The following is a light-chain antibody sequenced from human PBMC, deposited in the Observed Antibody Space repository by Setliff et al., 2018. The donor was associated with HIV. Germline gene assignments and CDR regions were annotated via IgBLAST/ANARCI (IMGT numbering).Light chain of an antibody. CDR3: SIHRSRGYG. J-gene: IGLJ1*01. CDR1: GSDVATSKY. V-gene: IGLV2-14*03. Sequence: QSVLTQPASVSGSPGQSITISCTGTGSDVATSKYVSWYQQHPGKAPKLIIYGIVTRPSGVSNRFSGSKSGGTASLTISGLQAEDEADYYCSIHRSRGYGFGSGTKVTVL. CDR2: GIV.